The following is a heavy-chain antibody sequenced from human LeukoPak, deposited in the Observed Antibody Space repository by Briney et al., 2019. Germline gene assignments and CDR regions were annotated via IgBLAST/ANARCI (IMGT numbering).Heavy chain of an antibody. V-gene: IGHV3-48*02. CDR1: GFAFSSYT. CDR2: ISSSSKI. Sequence: PGGSLRLSCTASGFAFSSYTMAWVRQAPGKGLEWLSYISSSSKINYADSVKGRFTISIDNAKNSLYLQMISLRDEDTAVYYCSRSANPGGHDFDPWGQGTLVTVSS. CDR3: SRSANPGGHDFDP. D-gene: IGHD6-25*01. J-gene: IGHJ5*02.